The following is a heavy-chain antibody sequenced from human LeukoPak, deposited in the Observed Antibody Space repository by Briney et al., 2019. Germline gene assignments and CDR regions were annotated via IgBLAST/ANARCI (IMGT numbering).Heavy chain of an antibody. V-gene: IGHV4-39*01. CDR2: IYYSGST. J-gene: IGHJ4*02. CDR1: GGSISSSSYY. CDR3: ARLGGAFSPYYYGSGSKYFDY. Sequence: SETLSLTCTVSGGSISSSSYYWGWIRQPPGKGLEWIGSIYYSGSTYYNPSLKSRVTISVDTSKNQFSLKLSSVTAADTAVYDCARLGGAFSPYYYGSGSKYFDYWGQGTLVTVSS. D-gene: IGHD3-10*01.